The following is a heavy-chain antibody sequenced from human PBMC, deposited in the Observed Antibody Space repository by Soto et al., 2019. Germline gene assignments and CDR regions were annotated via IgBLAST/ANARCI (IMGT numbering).Heavy chain of an antibody. CDR1: GGTFSSYA. J-gene: IGHJ5*02. V-gene: IGHV1-69*01. CDR3: ARSYSSSWYGDLNWFDP. D-gene: IGHD6-13*01. CDR2: IIPIFGTA. Sequence: QVQLVQSGAEVKKPGSSVKVSCKASGGTFSSYAISWVRQAPGQGLEWMGGIIPIFGTANYAQKFQGRVTITADESTSTAYMELGSLRSEDTAVYYCARSYSSSWYGDLNWFDPWGQGTLVTVSS.